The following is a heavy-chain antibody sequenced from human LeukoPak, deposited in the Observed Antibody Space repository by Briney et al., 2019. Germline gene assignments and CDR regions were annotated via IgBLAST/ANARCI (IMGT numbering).Heavy chain of an antibody. J-gene: IGHJ5*02. Sequence: SVKVSCKASGGTFSSYAISWVRQAPGQGLEWMGGIIPIFGTANYAQKFQGRVTITADESTSTAYMELSSLRSEDTAVYYCARLMTTHPLLGWFDPWGQGTLVTVSS. V-gene: IGHV1-69*13. CDR2: IIPIFGTA. D-gene: IGHD4-11*01. CDR1: GGTFSSYA. CDR3: ARLMTTHPLLGWFDP.